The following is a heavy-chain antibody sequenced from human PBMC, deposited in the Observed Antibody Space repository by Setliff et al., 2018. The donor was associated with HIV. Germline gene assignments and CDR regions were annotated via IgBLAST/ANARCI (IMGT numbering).Heavy chain of an antibody. D-gene: IGHD3-16*01. V-gene: IGHV3-20*04. CDR1: GYTFENYG. CDR3: AKGVKWLGP. CDR2: VNWNGDNT. Sequence: PGGSLRLSCGGFGYTFENYGMSWFRQTPGKGLEWVSGVNWNGDNTAYADSVKGRFTISRDDSKNTVYLQMYSLRVDDTAAYYCAKGVKWLGPWGQGTLVTVSS. J-gene: IGHJ5*02.